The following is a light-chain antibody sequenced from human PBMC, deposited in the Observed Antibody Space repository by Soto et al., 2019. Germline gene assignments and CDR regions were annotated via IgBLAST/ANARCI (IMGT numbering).Light chain of an antibody. V-gene: IGKV1-5*01. J-gene: IGKJ4*01. CDR2: DAS. Sequence: IRVNQSLPALSVSIIACVYIXWRASQSVRSWLAWYQQKPGRAPKFLIYDASSLESGVPSRFSGSGSGTEFTLTISNLQADDCATYYCQLYDNYPLSSGGGTKV. CDR3: QLYDNYPLS. CDR1: QSVRSW.